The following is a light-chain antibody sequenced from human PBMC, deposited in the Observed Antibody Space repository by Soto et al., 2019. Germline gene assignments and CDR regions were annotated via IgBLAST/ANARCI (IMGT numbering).Light chain of an antibody. V-gene: IGLV2-23*03. CDR3: CSYAGSSTFWV. CDR2: EGS. Sequence: QSALTQPASVPGSPGQSITISCTGTSSDVGSYNLVSWYQQHPGKAPKLMIYEGSKRPSGVSNRFSGSKSGNTASLTISGLQAEDEADYYCCSYAGSSTFWVFGGGTKLTVL. CDR1: SSDVGSYNL. J-gene: IGLJ3*02.